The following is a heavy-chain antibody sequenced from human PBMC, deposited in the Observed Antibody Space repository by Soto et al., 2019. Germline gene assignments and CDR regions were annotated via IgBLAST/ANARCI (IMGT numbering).Heavy chain of an antibody. Sequence: QLQLHESGPGLVKPSETLSPTCAVSGDSMSSSDYYWGWIRQPPGKGLEWIGSIYYSGSTYYNPSLQSRVAISVDTSKNQFSLKLKSVTAADTAIYYCARRTVNIRTFYSGLKTHCFDYWGQGAPVTVSS. J-gene: IGHJ4*02. CDR3: ARRTVNIRTFYSGLKTHCFDY. D-gene: IGHD6-19*01. CDR2: IYYSGST. CDR1: GDSMSSSDYY. V-gene: IGHV4-39*01.